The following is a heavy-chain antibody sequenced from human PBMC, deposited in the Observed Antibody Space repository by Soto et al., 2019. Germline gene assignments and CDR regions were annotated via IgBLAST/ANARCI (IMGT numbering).Heavy chain of an antibody. CDR3: ARDNGYSYGYTLDH. Sequence: QVQLQESGPGLVKPSETLSLTCTVSGGSISSYYWSWIRQPPGKGLEWIGYIYYSGSTNYNPSLKSRVTXXVXTHXNQFSLKLSSVTAADTAVYYCARDNGYSYGYTLDHWGQGTLVTVSS. J-gene: IGHJ4*02. D-gene: IGHD5-18*01. CDR1: GGSISSYY. V-gene: IGHV4-59*01. CDR2: IYYSGST.